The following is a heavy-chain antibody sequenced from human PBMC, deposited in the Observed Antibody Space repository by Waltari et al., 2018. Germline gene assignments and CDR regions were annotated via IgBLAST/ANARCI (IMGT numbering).Heavy chain of an antibody. D-gene: IGHD2-2*01. CDR1: GFTFSSYE. J-gene: IGHJ6*02. V-gene: IGHV3-48*03. CDR3: AREGYCSSTSCPGNYYYGMDV. CDR2: ISSSGSNR. Sequence: EVQLVESGGGLVQPGGSLRLSCAASGFTFSSYEMNWVRQAPGKGLEWVSYISSSGSNRYYADSVKGRFTISRDNAKNSLYLQMNSLRAEDTAVYYCAREGYCSSTSCPGNYYYGMDVWGQGTTVTVSS.